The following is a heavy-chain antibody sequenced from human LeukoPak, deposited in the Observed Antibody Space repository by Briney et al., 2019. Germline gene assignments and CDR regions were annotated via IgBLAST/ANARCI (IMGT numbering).Heavy chain of an antibody. J-gene: IGHJ6*03. Sequence: SETLSLTCTVSGGSISSYYWSWIRQPARKGLEWIGRIYTSGSTNYNPSLKSRVTMSVDTSKNQFSLKLSSVTAADTAVCYCARVRFLERYYYYMDVWGKGTTVTVSS. CDR1: GGSISSYY. CDR3: ARVRFLERYYYYMDV. CDR2: IYTSGST. V-gene: IGHV4-4*07. D-gene: IGHD3-3*01.